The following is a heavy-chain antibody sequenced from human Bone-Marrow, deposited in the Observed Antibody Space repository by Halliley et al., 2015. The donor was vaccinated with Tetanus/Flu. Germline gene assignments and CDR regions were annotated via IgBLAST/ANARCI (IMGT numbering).Heavy chain of an antibody. CDR3: AGSRSLVRGVLPLPDY. J-gene: IGHJ4*02. V-gene: IGHV4-59*12. CDR1: GSSISSYF. CDR2: IYHTGRS. Sequence: TLSLTCSVSGSSISSYFWSWIRQPPGKGLEWIAFIYHTGRSNYNPSLMSRVSISIDASRNQFSLRLNSVTAADTAVYYCAGSRSLVRGVLPLPDYWGQGALVTVSS. D-gene: IGHD3-10*01.